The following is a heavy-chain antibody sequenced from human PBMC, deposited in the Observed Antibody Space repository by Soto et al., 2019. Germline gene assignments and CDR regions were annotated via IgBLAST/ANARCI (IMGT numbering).Heavy chain of an antibody. J-gene: IGHJ4*02. CDR1: GGTFSSYA. D-gene: IGHD4-17*01. CDR2: IIPIFGTA. CDR3: AREGDGDYWTKGFDY. V-gene: IGHV1-69*12. Sequence: QVQLVQSGAEVKKPGSSVKVSCKASGGTFSSYAISWVRQAPGQGLEWMGGIIPIFGTANYAQKFQGRVTSTADESTSTAYMELSSLRSEDTAVYYCAREGDGDYWTKGFDYWCQGTLVTVSS.